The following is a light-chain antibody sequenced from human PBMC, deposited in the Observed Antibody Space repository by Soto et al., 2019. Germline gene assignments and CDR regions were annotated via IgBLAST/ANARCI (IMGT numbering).Light chain of an antibody. J-gene: IGLJ1*01. CDR1: SSDVGGYNY. CDR2: EVS. V-gene: IGLV2-8*01. Sequence: SVLTQPPSSTGSPGQSVTISCTGTSSDVGGYNYVSWYQQHPGKAPKLMIYEVSKRPSGVPDRFSGSKSGNTASLTVSGLQAEDEADYYCSLYAGSNNLDVFGTGTKVTVL. CDR3: SLYAGSNNLDV.